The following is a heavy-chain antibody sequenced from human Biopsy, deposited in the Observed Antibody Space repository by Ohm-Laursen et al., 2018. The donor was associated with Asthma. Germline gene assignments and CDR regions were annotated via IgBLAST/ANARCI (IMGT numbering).Heavy chain of an antibody. J-gene: IGHJ5*02. V-gene: IGHV4-4*02. CDR3: ARGRITMIGGWFDP. D-gene: IGHD3-22*01. CDR1: GDSISSTYW. Sequence: SETLSLTCIVSGDSISSTYWWSWVRQPPGKGLEWIGEIYPSGITNYNPSLKSRVTISVDKSKNQFSLKLSSVTAADTAVYYCARGRITMIGGWFDPWGQGTLVTVSS. CDR2: IYPSGIT.